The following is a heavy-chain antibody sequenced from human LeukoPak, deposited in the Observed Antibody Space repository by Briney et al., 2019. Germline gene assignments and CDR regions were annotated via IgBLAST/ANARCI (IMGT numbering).Heavy chain of an antibody. V-gene: IGHV1-2*02. CDR1: GYTFTDCY. D-gene: IGHD3-22*01. CDR2: INPNSGGT. CDR3: ARASYYYDSSGYPGYYFDY. J-gene: IGHJ4*02. Sequence: GASVKVSCTASGYTFTDCYMHWVRQAPGQGLEWMGWINPNSGGTNYAQKFQGRVTMTRDTSISTAYMELSRLRSDDTAVYYCARASYYYDSSGYPGYYFDYWGQGTLVTVSS.